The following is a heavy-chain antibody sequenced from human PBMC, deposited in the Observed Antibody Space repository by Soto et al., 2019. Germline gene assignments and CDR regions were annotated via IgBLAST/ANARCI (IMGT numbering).Heavy chain of an antibody. D-gene: IGHD3-10*01. CDR1: GGSISSYY. CDR2: IYHRGTT. V-gene: IGHV4-59*01. J-gene: IGHJ4*02. CDR3: ARAIRRGGGFDY. Sequence: QVQLQESGPGLVKPSETLSLTCTVSGGSISSYYWSWIRQPPGKGLEWIGYIYHRGTTNYSPSLKSPVTISADMSKNQFSLKLSSVTAAPTAVYYCARAIRRGGGFDYWGQGTLVTVSS.